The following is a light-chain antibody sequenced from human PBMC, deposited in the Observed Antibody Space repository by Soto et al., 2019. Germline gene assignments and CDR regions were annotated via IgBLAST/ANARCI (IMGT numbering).Light chain of an antibody. CDR2: TDN. Sequence: QSVLTQPPSASGTPGQRVTISCSGSSSNIGSHTLNWYQQLPGTAPKLLIHTDNQRPSGVPDRFSGSKSGTSASLAISGLQSEDEADYYCAAWDDSLNGVVFGGGTKLTVL. CDR1: SSNIGSHT. CDR3: AAWDDSLNGVV. J-gene: IGLJ2*01. V-gene: IGLV1-44*01.